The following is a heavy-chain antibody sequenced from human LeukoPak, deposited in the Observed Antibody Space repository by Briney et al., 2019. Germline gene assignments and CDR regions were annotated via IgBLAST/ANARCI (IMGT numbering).Heavy chain of an antibody. Sequence: PGGSLRLSCAASGFTVSAGWMSWVRQAPGEGLEGVGRFKSKIDGGTIDYAAPIKDRFTISRDDSKNVLYLQMNRLKTEDTGVYYCTTESGKGGSWGQGTLVTVSS. CDR3: TTESGKGGS. V-gene: IGHV3-15*01. D-gene: IGHD4-23*01. CDR2: FKSKIDGGTI. CDR1: GFTVSAGW. J-gene: IGHJ5*02.